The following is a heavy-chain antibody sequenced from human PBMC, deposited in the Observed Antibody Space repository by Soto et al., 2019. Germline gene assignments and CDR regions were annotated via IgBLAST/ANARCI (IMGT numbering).Heavy chain of an antibody. Sequence: VGSLRLSCTASGFAFRSHAMQWVRQAPGKGLEWVAVISSDGATKYVADSLKGRFTISRDNFESTMSLQMNNLRPEDTALYYCARSSVHIAAAGRLDLWGPGTLVTVSS. D-gene: IGHD6-13*01. J-gene: IGHJ5*02. CDR3: ARSSVHIAAAGRLDL. V-gene: IGHV3-30*14. CDR1: GFAFRSHA. CDR2: ISSDGATK.